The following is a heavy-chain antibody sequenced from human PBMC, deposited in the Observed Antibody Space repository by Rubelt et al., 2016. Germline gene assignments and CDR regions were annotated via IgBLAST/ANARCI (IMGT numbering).Heavy chain of an antibody. CDR2: INHSGST. Sequence: QVQLQQWGAGLLKPSETLSLTCAVYGGSFSGYYWSWIRQPPGKGLEWIGEINHSGSTNYNPSLKSRVTISVDTSKNQFSLKLSSVTAADTAVYYCAISAAGRTFDYWGQGTLVTVSS. V-gene: IGHV4-34*01. D-gene: IGHD6-13*01. CDR3: AISAAGRTFDY. CDR1: GGSFSGYY. J-gene: IGHJ4*02.